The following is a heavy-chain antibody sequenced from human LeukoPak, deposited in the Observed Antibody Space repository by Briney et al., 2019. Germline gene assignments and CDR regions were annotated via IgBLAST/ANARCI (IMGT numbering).Heavy chain of an antibody. CDR2: INPSGGST. Sequence: ASVKVSCKASGGTFSSYAISWVRQAPGQGLEWMGIINPSGGSTSYAQKFQGRVTMTRDTSTRTVYMELSSLRSEDTAVYYCARCMAAGMTFDYWGQGTLVTVSS. V-gene: IGHV1-46*01. CDR1: GGTFSSYA. D-gene: IGHD6-13*01. CDR3: ARCMAAGMTFDY. J-gene: IGHJ4*02.